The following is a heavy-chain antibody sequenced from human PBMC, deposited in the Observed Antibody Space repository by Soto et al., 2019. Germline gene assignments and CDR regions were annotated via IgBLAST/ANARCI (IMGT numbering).Heavy chain of an antibody. CDR2: ISYDESTT. V-gene: IGHV3-30*18. D-gene: IGHD3-22*01. CDR3: SKAMIGSYDSDAFDV. J-gene: IGHJ3*01. Sequence: GGSLRLSCAASGFSFSRYGIHWVRQAPGKGLEWVAVISYDESTTFYADSVKGRFTISRDNSKNTLFLQMNSLRPEDTAVYYCSKAMIGSYDSDAFDVWGQGTMVTVS. CDR1: GFSFSRYG.